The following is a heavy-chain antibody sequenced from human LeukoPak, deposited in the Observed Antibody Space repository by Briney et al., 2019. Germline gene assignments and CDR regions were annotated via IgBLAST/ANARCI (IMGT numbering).Heavy chain of an antibody. CDR1: GYTFTGYY. V-gene: IGHV1-2*02. CDR3: ARDRYSFDY. Sequence: GASVKVSFKTSGYTFTGYYIHWVRQAPGQGLEWTGWINPNSGDTNYAQKFQGTVTMTRDTSISTAYIELTRLRSDDTAVYYCARDRYSFDYWGQGTLVTVSS. J-gene: IGHJ4*02. CDR2: INPNSGDT.